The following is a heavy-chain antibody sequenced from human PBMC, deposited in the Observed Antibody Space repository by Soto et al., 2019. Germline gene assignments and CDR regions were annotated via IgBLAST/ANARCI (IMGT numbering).Heavy chain of an antibody. CDR1: GFTFIKAY. CDR3: AYSSSWYGIDY. J-gene: IGHJ4*02. CDR2: IDSKLDADKT. D-gene: IGHD6-13*01. Sequence: PGGSLRLSCAASGFTFIKAYMNWVRQAPGKGLEWIGQIDSKLDADKTDFAAPVKGRFTLSRDNSKNTLYLQMNSLRAEDTAVYYCAYSSSWYGIDYWGQGTLVTVSS. V-gene: IGHV3-15*04.